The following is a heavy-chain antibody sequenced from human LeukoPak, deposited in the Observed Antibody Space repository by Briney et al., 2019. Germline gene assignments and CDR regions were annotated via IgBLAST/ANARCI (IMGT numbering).Heavy chain of an antibody. D-gene: IGHD5-12*01. V-gene: IGHV3-48*01. J-gene: IGHJ4*02. Sequence: PGGSLRLSCAASGFTFSSHSMNWVRQAPGKGLEWVSYISSSSSTIYYAGSVKGRFTISRDNAKNSLYLQMNSLRAEDTAVYYCAREEWLRFNGYWGQGTLVTVSS. CDR3: AREEWLRFNGY. CDR1: GFTFSSHS. CDR2: ISSSSSTI.